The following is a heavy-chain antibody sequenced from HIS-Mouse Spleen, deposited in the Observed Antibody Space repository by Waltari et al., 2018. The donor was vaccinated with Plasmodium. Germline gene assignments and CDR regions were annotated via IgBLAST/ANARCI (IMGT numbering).Heavy chain of an antibody. V-gene: IGHV4-39*07. CDR1: GGSISSSSSY. CDR2: IDYSGST. Sequence: QLQLQESGPGLVKPSETLSLTCTVSGGSISSSSSYWGCIRQPPGKGLEWIGGIDYSGSTYYNPSLKSRVTISVDTSKNQFSLKLSSVTAADTAVYYCARDRITGTSYFDYWGQGTLVTVSS. D-gene: IGHD1-7*01. J-gene: IGHJ4*02. CDR3: ARDRITGTSYFDY.